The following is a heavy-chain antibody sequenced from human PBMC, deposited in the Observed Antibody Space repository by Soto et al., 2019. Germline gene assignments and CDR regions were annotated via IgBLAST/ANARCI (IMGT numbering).Heavy chain of an antibody. J-gene: IGHJ4*02. Sequence: ASVKVSCKASGYTFTSYAMHWVRQAPGQRLEWMGWINAGNGNTKYSQKFQGRVTITRDTSASTAYMELSSLRSEDTAVYYCARALPPMYSSSSKGAGDYWGQGTLVTVSS. CDR2: INAGNGNT. D-gene: IGHD6-6*01. CDR3: ARALPPMYSSSSKGAGDY. V-gene: IGHV1-3*01. CDR1: GYTFTSYA.